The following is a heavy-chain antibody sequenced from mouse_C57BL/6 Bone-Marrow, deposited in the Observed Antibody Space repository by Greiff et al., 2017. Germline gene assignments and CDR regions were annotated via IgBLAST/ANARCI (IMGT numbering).Heavy chain of an antibody. J-gene: IGHJ3*01. D-gene: IGHD2-2*01. CDR3: AREDDGYDGFAY. CDR1: GYSFTGYY. V-gene: IGHV1-42*01. CDR2: INPSTGGT. Sequence: EVQLQESGPELVKPGASVKISCKASGYSFTGYYMNWVKQSPEKSLEWIGEINPSTGGTTYNQKFKAKATLTVDKSSSTAYMQLKSLTSEDSAVYDCAREDDGYDGFAYWGQGTRVTVSA.